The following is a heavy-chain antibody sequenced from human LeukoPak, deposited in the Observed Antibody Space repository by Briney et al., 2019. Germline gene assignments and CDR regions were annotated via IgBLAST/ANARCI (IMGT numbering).Heavy chain of an antibody. CDR2: ISTYNGDT. J-gene: IGHJ4*02. D-gene: IGHD2-2*01. V-gene: IGHV1-18*04. Sequence: ASVKVSCKASGYTFTGYYMHWVRQAPGQGLEWVGWISTYNGDTNYAQKLQGRVTMTADTSTSTTYMELRSLRSDDTAVYYCALIPYCTTATCYYFDFWGQGTLVTVSS. CDR1: GYTFTGYY. CDR3: ALIPYCTTATCYYFDF.